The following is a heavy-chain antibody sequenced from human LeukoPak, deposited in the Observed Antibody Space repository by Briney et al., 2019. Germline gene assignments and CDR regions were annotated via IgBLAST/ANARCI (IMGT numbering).Heavy chain of an antibody. J-gene: IGHJ4*02. CDR3: ARDLSGYDYIDY. V-gene: IGHV4-31*03. CDR1: GGSISSGGYY. CDR2: IYYSGNT. Sequence: SQTLSLTCTVSGGSISSGGYYWSWIRQHPGKGLEWIGYIYYSGNTFYNPSLGSRVSISLDTSKNQFSLKLSSVTAADTAVYYCARDLSGYDYIDYWGQGALVTVSS. D-gene: IGHD5-12*01.